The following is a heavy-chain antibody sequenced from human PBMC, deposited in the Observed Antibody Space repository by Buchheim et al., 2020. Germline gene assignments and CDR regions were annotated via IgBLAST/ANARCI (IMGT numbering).Heavy chain of an antibody. D-gene: IGHD6-19*01. CDR3: ARDLGISSGWPRRHNWFDP. J-gene: IGHJ5*02. CDR2: IWYDGSNK. CDR1: GFTFSSYG. V-gene: IGHV3-33*01. Sequence: QVQLVESGGGVVQPGRSLRLSCAASGFTFSSYGMHWVRQAPGKGLEWVAVIWYDGSNKYYADSVKGRFTISRDNSKNPLYLQMNSMRAEDTAVYYCARDLGISSGWPRRHNWFDPWGQGTL.